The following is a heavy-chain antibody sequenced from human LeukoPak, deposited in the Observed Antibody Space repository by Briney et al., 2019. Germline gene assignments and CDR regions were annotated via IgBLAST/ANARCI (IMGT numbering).Heavy chain of an antibody. CDR3: ARDRYYVLDY. V-gene: IGHV3-11*04. Sequence: PGGSLRLSCAASGFTFSDYNMRWIRQAPGKGLEWVSSISRSGSTKYYADSVKGRFTISRDDAKNTLYLQMNSLRAEDMAVYYCARDRYYVLDYWGQGILVTVSS. D-gene: IGHD3-10*02. CDR1: GFTFSDYN. CDR2: ISRSGSTK. J-gene: IGHJ4*02.